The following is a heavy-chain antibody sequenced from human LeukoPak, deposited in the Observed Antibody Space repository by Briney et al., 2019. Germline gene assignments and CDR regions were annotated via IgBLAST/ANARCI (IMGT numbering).Heavy chain of an antibody. CDR2: ISGSGGST. CDR1: GFTFSSYA. V-gene: IGHV3-23*01. CDR3: AKVDWSTFGGFDAFDI. D-gene: IGHD3-16*01. Sequence: GGSLRLSCAASGFTFSSYAMSWVRQAPGKGLEWVSAISGSGGSTYYADSVKGRFTISRDNSKNTLYLQMNSLRAEDTAVYYCAKVDWSTFGGFDAFDIWAKGQWSPSLQ. J-gene: IGHJ3*02.